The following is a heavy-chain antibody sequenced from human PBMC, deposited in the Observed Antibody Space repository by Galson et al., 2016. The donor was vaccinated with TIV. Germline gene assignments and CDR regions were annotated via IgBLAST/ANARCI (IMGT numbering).Heavy chain of an antibody. Sequence: SLRLSCAASGFSFSTNGMHWVRQAPGKGLEWVAMISHDGTARYYTDSVKDRFTVSRDNSNNMLSLEMNGLRPEETALYYCAKDLFGCGWYNYFDPWGQGTLVTVSS. CDR1: GFSFSTNG. D-gene: IGHD6-19*01. CDR2: ISHDGTAR. CDR3: AKDLFGCGWYNYFDP. J-gene: IGHJ5*02. V-gene: IGHV3-30*18.